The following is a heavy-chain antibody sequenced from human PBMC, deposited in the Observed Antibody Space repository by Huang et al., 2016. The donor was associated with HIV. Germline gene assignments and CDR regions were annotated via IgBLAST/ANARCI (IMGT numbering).Heavy chain of an antibody. CDR2: ISNYGGSR. J-gene: IGHJ3*01. CDR3: TREYTVAGAFDL. Sequence: QVQLVESGGGVVQPGRSLRLSCAASGFSLANSAMHWGRQAPGKSLELVTFISNYGGSRYYSYSVNVRFTISRDNFKNALYLQMNRLRGDDTAVYYCTREYTVAGAFDLWGQGTMVTVSS. CDR1: GFSLANSA. V-gene: IGHV3-30-3*01. D-gene: IGHD5-12*01.